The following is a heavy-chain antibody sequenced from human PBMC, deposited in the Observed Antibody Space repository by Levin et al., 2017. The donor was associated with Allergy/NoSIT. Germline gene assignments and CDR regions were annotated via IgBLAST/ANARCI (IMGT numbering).Heavy chain of an antibody. Sequence: GESLKISCAVSGITVSSHHMSWVRQAPGKGLEWVSVIYSGGSTYYVDSVKGRFTISRDNSKNTLYLQMNSLRAEDTAVYYCAREVRYGSGRGIDYWGQGTLVTVSS. CDR2: IYSGGST. CDR1: GITVSSHH. V-gene: IGHV3-66*01. J-gene: IGHJ4*02. D-gene: IGHD3-10*01. CDR3: AREVRYGSGRGIDY.